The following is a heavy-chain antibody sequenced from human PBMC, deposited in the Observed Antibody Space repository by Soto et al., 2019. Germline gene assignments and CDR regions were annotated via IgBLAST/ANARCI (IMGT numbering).Heavy chain of an antibody. CDR2: ISAHNGNT. V-gene: IGHV1-18*01. J-gene: IGHJ4*02. CDR3: ARGRYGDY. CDR1: GYTFTSYG. Sequence: QVHLVQSGAEVKKPGASVKVSCKASGYTFTSYGITWVRQAPGQGLEWMGWISAHNGNTDYAPKLQGRVIVTRDTSASAAYMELRSLISDYTAVYYCARGRYGDYWGQGALVTVSS. D-gene: IGHD1-1*01.